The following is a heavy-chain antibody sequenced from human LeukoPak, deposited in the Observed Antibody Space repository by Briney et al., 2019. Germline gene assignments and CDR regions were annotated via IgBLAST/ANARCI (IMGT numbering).Heavy chain of an antibody. Sequence: ASVKVSCKASGYTFTGYYMHWVRQAPGQGLEWMGWINPNSGGTNYAQKFQGRVTMTRDTSISTAYMELSRLRSDDTAVYYCARGSGGRAYCSSTSCYGSYYYYYMDVWGKGTTVTISS. D-gene: IGHD2-2*01. J-gene: IGHJ6*03. CDR3: ARGSGGRAYCSSTSCYGSYYYYYMDV. CDR2: INPNSGGT. CDR1: GYTFTGYY. V-gene: IGHV1-2*02.